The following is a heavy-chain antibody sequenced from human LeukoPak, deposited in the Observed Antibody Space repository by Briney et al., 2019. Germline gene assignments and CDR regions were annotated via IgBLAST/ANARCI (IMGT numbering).Heavy chain of an antibody. CDR2: LSGSGGNT. V-gene: IGHV3-23*01. CDR1: GFNFGSYA. J-gene: IGHJ4*02. Sequence: GGSLRLSCAASGFNFGSYAMTWVRQAPGKGLEWVSALSGSGGNTHYTDSVKGRFTISRDNSKNTLYLQMNSLRAEDTAVYYCARGPKVPSPTYYFDYWGQGTPVIVSS. CDR3: ARGPKVPSPTYYFDY.